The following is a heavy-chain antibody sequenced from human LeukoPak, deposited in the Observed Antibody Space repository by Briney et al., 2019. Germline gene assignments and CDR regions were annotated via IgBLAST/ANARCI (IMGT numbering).Heavy chain of an antibody. D-gene: IGHD5-18*01. J-gene: IGHJ4*02. Sequence: SETLSLTCTVSGGSISSYYWSWIWQPPGKGLEWIGYIYYSGSTNYNPSLKSRVTISVDTSKNQFPLKLSSVTAADTAVYYCARGGYSYAYLSPEFDYWGQGTLVTVSS. CDR3: ARGGYSYAYLSPEFDY. CDR1: GGSISSYY. CDR2: IYYSGST. V-gene: IGHV4-59*01.